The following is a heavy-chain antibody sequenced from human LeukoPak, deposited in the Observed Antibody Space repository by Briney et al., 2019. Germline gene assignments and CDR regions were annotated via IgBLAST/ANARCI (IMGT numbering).Heavy chain of an antibody. CDR3: ATTPTYYYGSGSHDY. D-gene: IGHD3-10*01. CDR1: GGSISSSSYY. Sequence: SETLSLTCTVSGGSISSSSYYWGWIRQPPGKGLEWIGSIYYSGSTYYNPSLRSRVTISVDTSKNQFSLKLSSVTAADTAVYYCATTPTYYYGSGSHDYWGQGTLVTVSS. V-gene: IGHV4-39*01. J-gene: IGHJ4*02. CDR2: IYYSGST.